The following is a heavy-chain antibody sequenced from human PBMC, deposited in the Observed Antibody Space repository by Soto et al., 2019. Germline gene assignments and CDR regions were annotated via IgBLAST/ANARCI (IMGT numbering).Heavy chain of an antibody. V-gene: IGHV2-5*02. CDR1: GFSFTTDGMG. Sequence: QITLKESGPTLVKPTQTLTLTCTFSGFSFTTDGMGVGWIRQPPGKALEWLALIYWDDDKRYSPSLKSRLTITKDASRNQVLLTLTLMGPADTASYYCARLCYAASGIRYYFDYWGQGTLVTVSS. J-gene: IGHJ4*02. CDR2: IYWDDDK. CDR3: ARLCYAASGIRYYFDY. D-gene: IGHD2-21*02.